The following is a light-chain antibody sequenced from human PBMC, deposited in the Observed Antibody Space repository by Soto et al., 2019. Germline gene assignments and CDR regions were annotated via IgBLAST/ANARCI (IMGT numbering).Light chain of an antibody. CDR2: AAS. Sequence: ILLSKSPSSVSASVGDRVTMTCRASQGIDSSFAWYQQKPGKAPKLLIYAASSLQSGVPSRFSGSGSGTDFTLTISSLQPEDFATYYCQQLHDYPITFAQRTRLEIK. J-gene: IGKJ5*01. V-gene: IGKV1-9*01. CDR1: QGIDSS. CDR3: QQLHDYPIT.